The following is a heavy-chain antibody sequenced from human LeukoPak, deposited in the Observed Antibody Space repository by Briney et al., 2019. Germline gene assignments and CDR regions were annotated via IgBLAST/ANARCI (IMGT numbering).Heavy chain of an antibody. CDR3: ARGDGSGYWDFDY. D-gene: IGHD3-22*01. J-gene: IGHJ4*02. CDR1: GFTVSSNY. Sequence: GGSLRLSCAASGFTVSSNYMSWVRQAPGKGLEWVSVIYSGGSTYYADSVKGRFTISRDNSKNTLYLQMNSLRAEDTAVYYCARGDGSGYWDFDYWGQGTLVTVSS. CDR2: IYSGGST. V-gene: IGHV3-53*01.